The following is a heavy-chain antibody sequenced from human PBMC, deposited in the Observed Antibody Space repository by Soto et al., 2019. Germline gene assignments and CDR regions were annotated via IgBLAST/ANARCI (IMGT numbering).Heavy chain of an antibody. CDR2: IYYSGST. CDR1: GGSISRGDYY. CDR3: ARDYVLRYFDWFSALYGMDV. J-gene: IGHJ6*02. D-gene: IGHD3-9*01. Sequence: SDTPSLTCTVSGGSISRGDYYWSWIRQPPGKGLEWIGYIYYSGSTYYNPSLKSRVTISVDTSKNQFSLKLSSVTAADTAVYYCARDYVLRYFDWFSALYGMDVWGQGTTVTVP. V-gene: IGHV4-30-4*02.